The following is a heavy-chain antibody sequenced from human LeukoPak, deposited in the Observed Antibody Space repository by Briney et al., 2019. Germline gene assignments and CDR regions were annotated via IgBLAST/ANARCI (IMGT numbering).Heavy chain of an antibody. CDR2: IYSGGST. CDR3: ARAKRSIAAAGELDY. Sequence: GGSLRLSCAASGFXVSSNYISWVRQAPGKGLEWVSVIYSGGSTYYADSVKGRFTISRDNSKNTLYLQMNSLRAEDTAVYYCARAKRSIAAAGELDYWGQGTLVTVSS. J-gene: IGHJ4*02. D-gene: IGHD6-13*01. V-gene: IGHV3-66*01. CDR1: GFXVSSNY.